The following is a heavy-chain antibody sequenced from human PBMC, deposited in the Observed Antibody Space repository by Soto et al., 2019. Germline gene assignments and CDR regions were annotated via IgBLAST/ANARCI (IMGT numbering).Heavy chain of an antibody. D-gene: IGHD6-6*01. CDR3: ARDRASSSAWFDP. V-gene: IGHV4-31*03. CDR2: IYYSGST. CDR1: GGSISSGGYY. Sequence: PSETLSLTCTDSGGSISSGGYYWSWIRQHPGKGLEYIGYIYYSGSTYYNPSLKSRVTISVDTSKNQFSLKLSSVTAADTAVYYCARDRASSSAWFDPWGQGTLVTV. J-gene: IGHJ5*02.